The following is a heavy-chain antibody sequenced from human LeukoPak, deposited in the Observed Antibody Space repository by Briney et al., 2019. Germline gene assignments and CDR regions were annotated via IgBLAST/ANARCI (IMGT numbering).Heavy chain of an antibody. CDR2: IYYSGST. CDR3: ARDRSGSYSRYYYYGMDV. V-gene: IGHV4-59*01. D-gene: IGHD1-26*01. J-gene: IGHJ6*02. CDR1: GDSISSYY. Sequence: PSETLSLTCTVSGDSISSYYWSWIRQPPGKGLEWIGYIYYSGSTNYNPSLKSRVTISVGTSKNQFSLRLSSVTAADKAVYYCARDRSGSYSRYYYYGMDVWGQGTTVTVSS.